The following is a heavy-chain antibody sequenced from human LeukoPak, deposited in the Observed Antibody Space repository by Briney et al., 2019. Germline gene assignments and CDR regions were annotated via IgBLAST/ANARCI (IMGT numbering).Heavy chain of an antibody. CDR1: GGSLSSGGYS. V-gene: IGHV4-30-2*01. J-gene: IGHJ3*01. CDR2: ILHSGTT. Sequence: SQTLSLTCAVSGGSLSSGGYSWSWIRQPPGKGLEYIGYILHSGTTYYNPSLKTRVTMSVDRSKNQFSLSLSAVTAADTATYYCARILDRDAWGQGTLVTVSP. D-gene: IGHD3-22*01. CDR3: ARILDRDA.